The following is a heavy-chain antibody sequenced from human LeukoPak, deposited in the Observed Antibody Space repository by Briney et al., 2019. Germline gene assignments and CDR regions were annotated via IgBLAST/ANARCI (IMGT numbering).Heavy chain of an antibody. CDR2: ISYDGSNK. CDR3: ATDSYDSSGYYLNY. D-gene: IGHD3-22*01. CDR1: GFTFSSYA. V-gene: IGHV3-30*04. J-gene: IGHJ4*02. Sequence: GGSLRLSCAASGFTFSSYAMHWVRQAPGKGLEWVAVISYDGSNKYYADSVKGRFTISRDNSKNTLYLQMNSLRSEDTAVYYCATDSYDSSGYYLNYWGQGTLVTVSS.